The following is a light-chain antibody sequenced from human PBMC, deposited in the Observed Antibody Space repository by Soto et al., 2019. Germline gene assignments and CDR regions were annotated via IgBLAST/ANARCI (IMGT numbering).Light chain of an antibody. J-gene: IGLJ2*01. V-gene: IGLV2-14*01. CDR1: SSDVGGYNY. CDR3: SCSTRSISLAVV. Sequence: QSALTQPASVSGSPGQSITISCTGTSSDVGGYNYVSWYQQHPGKAPKLMIYDVSNRPSGVSNRFSGSKSGNTASLTISGLHDEDDAAYYCSCSTRSISLAVVFGGGTQLTVL. CDR2: DVS.